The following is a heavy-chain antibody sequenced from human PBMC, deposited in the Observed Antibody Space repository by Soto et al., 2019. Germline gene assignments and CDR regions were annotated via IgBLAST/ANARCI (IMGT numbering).Heavy chain of an antibody. Sequence: KASETLSLTCTVSNGSISPNYWSWIRQPPGKGLEWIGYIYFAGTTTYNPSLKSRVTISLDASKNRFSLRLTSVTAADTAVYYCARRGDYYDSSAKGGVDYWGQGTLVTVSS. J-gene: IGHJ4*02. CDR1: NGSISPNY. V-gene: IGHV4-59*08. CDR2: IYFAGTT. CDR3: ARRGDYYDSSAKGGVDY. D-gene: IGHD3-22*01.